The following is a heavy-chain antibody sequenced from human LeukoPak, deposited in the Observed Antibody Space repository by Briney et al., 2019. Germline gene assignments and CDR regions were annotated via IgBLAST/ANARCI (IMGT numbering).Heavy chain of an antibody. CDR2: ISYDGSNK. CDR1: GFTFSNYG. J-gene: IGHJ4*02. Sequence: GRSLRLSCAASGFTFSNYGMHWVRQAPGKGLEWVAVISYDGSNKYYADSVKGRFTISRDNSKNTLYLQMNGLRAEDTAVYYCAKDFTSGWTAALFDYWGQGTLVTVSS. CDR3: AKDFTSGWTAALFDY. D-gene: IGHD6-19*01. V-gene: IGHV3-30*18.